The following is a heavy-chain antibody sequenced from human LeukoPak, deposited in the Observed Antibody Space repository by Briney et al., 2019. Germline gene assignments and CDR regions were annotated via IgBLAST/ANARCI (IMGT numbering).Heavy chain of an antibody. J-gene: IGHJ4*02. Sequence: GASVKVSCKASGYTFTSYDINWVRQATGQGLEWMGWMNPNSGNTGYAQKFQGRVTMTEDISTDTAYMELSSLRSEDTAVYYCATDPGSSTSSYWDQGTLVTVSS. D-gene: IGHD2-2*01. V-gene: IGHV1-8*01. CDR3: ATDPGSSTSSY. CDR1: GYTFTSYD. CDR2: MNPNSGNT.